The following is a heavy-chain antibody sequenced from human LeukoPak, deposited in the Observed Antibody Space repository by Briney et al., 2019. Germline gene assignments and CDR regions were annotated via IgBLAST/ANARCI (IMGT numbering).Heavy chain of an antibody. CDR1: GFTFSDYY. J-gene: IGHJ4*02. CDR3: ARDIVATIKDY. Sequence: GGSLRLSCAASGFTFSDYYMSWIRQAPGKGLEWVSYISSSGSTIYYADSVKGRFTISRDNAKDSLYLQMNSLRAEDTAVYYCARDIVATIKDYWGQGTLVTVSS. V-gene: IGHV3-11*04. CDR2: ISSSGSTI. D-gene: IGHD5-12*01.